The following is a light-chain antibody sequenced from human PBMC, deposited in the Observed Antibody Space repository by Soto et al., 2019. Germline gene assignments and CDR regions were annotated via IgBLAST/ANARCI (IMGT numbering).Light chain of an antibody. J-gene: IGKJ4*01. CDR2: GAS. CDR3: QQYGISPFT. CDR1: QFVSSTY. Sequence: EVVLTQSPGTPYLSPGARATLSCRASQFVSSTYLAWYQQRPGQAPRLLIYGASSRATGIPDRFSGGGSETDFTLTISRLESEDSAVYYCQQYGISPFTFGGGTKVEI. V-gene: IGKV3-20*01.